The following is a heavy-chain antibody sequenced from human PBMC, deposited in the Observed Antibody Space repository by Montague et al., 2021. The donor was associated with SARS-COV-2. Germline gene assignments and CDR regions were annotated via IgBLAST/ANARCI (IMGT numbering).Heavy chain of an antibody. V-gene: IGHV3-33*01. CDR3: ARDSFSSCTSSSCCMGGMDV. D-gene: IGHD2-2*01. Sequence: SLRLSCAASGFSFSSYGLNWVRQAPGKGLEWVAVIWYGGSNKQYADSVKGRFTISRDNSKNTLYLQMNSLRAEDTALYYCARDSFSSCTSSSCCMGGMDVWGQGTMVTVSS. J-gene: IGHJ6*02. CDR2: IWYGGSNK. CDR1: GFSFSSYG.